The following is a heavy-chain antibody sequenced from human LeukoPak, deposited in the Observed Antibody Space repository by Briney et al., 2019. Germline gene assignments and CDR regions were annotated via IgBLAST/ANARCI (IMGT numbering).Heavy chain of an antibody. CDR1: GGTFSSYA. D-gene: IGHD4-17*01. Sequence: SVKVSCKASGGTFSSYAISWVRQAPGQGPEWMGGIIPIFGTANYAQKFQGRVTIAADESTSTAYMELSSLRSEDTAVYYCARDDYGDWYFDLWGRGTLVTVSS. V-gene: IGHV1-69*13. CDR2: IIPIFGTA. CDR3: ARDDYGDWYFDL. J-gene: IGHJ2*01.